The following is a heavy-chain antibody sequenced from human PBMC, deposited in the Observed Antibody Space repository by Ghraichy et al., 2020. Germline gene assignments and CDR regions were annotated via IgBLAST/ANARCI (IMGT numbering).Heavy chain of an antibody. J-gene: IGHJ3*02. D-gene: IGHD6-13*01. V-gene: IGHV3-30*04. Sequence: GGSLRLSCAASGFTFSSYAMHWVRQAPGKGLEWVAVISYDGSNKYYADSVKGRFTISRDNSKNTLYLQMNSLRAEDTAVYYCARERGQQLVTGAFDIWGQGTMVTVSS. CDR2: ISYDGSNK. CDR1: GFTFSSYA. CDR3: ARERGQQLVTGAFDI.